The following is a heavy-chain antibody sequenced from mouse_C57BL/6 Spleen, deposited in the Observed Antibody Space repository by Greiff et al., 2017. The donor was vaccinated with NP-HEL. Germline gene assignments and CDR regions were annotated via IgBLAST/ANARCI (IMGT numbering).Heavy chain of an antibody. CDR3: ARRPVVAPYAMDY. CDR2: ISSGSSTI. D-gene: IGHD1-1*01. CDR1: GFTFSDYG. Sequence: EVKVVESGGGLVKPGGSLKLSCAASGFTFSDYGMHWVRQAPEKGLEWVAYISSGSSTIYYADTVKGRFTISRDNAKNTLFLQMTSLRSEDTAMYYCARRPVVAPYAMDYWGQGTSVTVSS. V-gene: IGHV5-17*01. J-gene: IGHJ4*01.